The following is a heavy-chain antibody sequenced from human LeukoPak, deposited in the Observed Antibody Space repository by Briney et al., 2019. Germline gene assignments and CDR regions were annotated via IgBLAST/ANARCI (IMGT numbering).Heavy chain of an antibody. Sequence: SETLSLTCTVSGGSISSGDYSWSWIRQPPGKGLEWIGHIYYSGSTYYNPSLKSRVTISVDTSKNQFSLKLSSVTAADTAVYYCARGLAAAGYYYYGMDVWGQGTTVTVSS. D-gene: IGHD6-13*01. CDR3: ARGLAAAGYYYYGMDV. J-gene: IGHJ6*02. CDR1: GGSISSGDYS. CDR2: IYYSGST. V-gene: IGHV4-30-4*01.